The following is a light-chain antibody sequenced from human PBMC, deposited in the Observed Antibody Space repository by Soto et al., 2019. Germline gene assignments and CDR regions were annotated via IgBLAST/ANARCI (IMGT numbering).Light chain of an antibody. CDR1: HDIRKY. Sequence: DIQMTQSPSSLSASVGDRVTITCQASHDIRKYLNWYQQKAGKAPKLLIYDASNLETGVPSRFTGSGSGTDFTFTISSLQPEDIATYYCQQYENFPVTFGQGTRLESK. CDR2: DAS. CDR3: QQYENFPVT. J-gene: IGKJ5*01. V-gene: IGKV1-33*01.